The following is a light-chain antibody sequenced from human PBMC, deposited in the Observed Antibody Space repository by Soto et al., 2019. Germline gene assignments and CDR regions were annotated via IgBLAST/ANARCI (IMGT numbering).Light chain of an antibody. V-gene: IGLV1-44*01. CDR3: ASWEDSLNGGV. CDR1: SSNVGSNT. CDR2: SDD. J-gene: IGLJ3*02. Sequence: QAVVTQPPSASGTPGQRGTISWSGSSSNVGSNTVSWYQQLPGTAPKVLIYSDDQRPSGVPDRFSGSRSGSSASLAISGLQSGDEADYYCASWEDSLNGGVIGGGTKLTVL.